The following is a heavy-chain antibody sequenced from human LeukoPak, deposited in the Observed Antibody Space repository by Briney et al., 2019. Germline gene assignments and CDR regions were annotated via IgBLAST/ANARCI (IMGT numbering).Heavy chain of an antibody. CDR3: ARGGRWLQLGSDP. Sequence: SETLSLTCAVYGGSFSGYYWSWIRQPPGKGLEWIGEINHSGSTNYNPSLKSRVTISVDTSKNQFSLKLSSVTAADTAVYYCARGGRWLQLGSDPWGQGTLVTVSS. CDR1: GGSFSGYY. D-gene: IGHD5-12*01. J-gene: IGHJ5*02. CDR2: INHSGST. V-gene: IGHV4-34*01.